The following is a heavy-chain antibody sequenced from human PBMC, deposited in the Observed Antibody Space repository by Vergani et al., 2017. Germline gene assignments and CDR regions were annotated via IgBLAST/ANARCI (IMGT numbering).Heavy chain of an antibody. D-gene: IGHD2-15*01. V-gene: IGHV1-8*01. CDR3: AIGTDCSGGSCYPTPLDY. CDR2: MNPNSGNT. Sequence: QVQLVQSGAEVKKPGASVKVSCKASGYTFTSYDINWVRQATGQGLEWMGWMNPNSGNTGYAQKVQGRVTMARNTSISTAYMELSSLRTEDTAVYYCAIGTDCSGGSCYPTPLDYWGQGTLVTVSS. J-gene: IGHJ4*02. CDR1: GYTFTSYD.